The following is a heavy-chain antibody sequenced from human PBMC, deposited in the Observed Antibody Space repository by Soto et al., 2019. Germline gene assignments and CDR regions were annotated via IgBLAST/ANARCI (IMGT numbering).Heavy chain of an antibody. CDR3: ARGMTTVTTLDY. CDR1: GGSISSGGYS. V-gene: IGHV4-30-2*01. CDR2: IDHSGST. Sequence: QLQLQESGSGLVKPSQTLSLTCAVSGGSISSGGYSWSWIRQPPGKGLEWIGYIDHSGSTYYNPSRENRSTIAIDRSKNQLSLKLSSVTAADTAVYYCARGMTTVTTLDYWGQGTLVTVSS. J-gene: IGHJ4*02. D-gene: IGHD4-17*01.